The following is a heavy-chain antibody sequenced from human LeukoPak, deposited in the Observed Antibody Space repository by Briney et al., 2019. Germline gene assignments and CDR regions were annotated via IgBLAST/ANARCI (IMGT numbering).Heavy chain of an antibody. V-gene: IGHV3-74*01. CDR3: ARGFDDILTGYPDAFDI. D-gene: IGHD3-9*01. Sequence: GGSLRLSCAASGFTFSSYWMHWVRQAPGKGLVWVSRINSDGSSTSYADSVKGRFTISRDNAKNTLYLQMNSLRAEDTAVYYCARGFDDILTGYPDAFDIWGQGTMVTVSS. CDR1: GFTFSSYW. J-gene: IGHJ3*02. CDR2: INSDGSST.